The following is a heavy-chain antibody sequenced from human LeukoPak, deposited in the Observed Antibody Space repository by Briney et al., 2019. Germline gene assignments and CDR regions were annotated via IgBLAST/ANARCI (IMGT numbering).Heavy chain of an antibody. J-gene: IGHJ6*03. D-gene: IGHD3-10*01. V-gene: IGHV4-59*01. Sequence: PSETLSLTCTVSGGSISSYYWSWIRQPPGKGLEWIGYVYYSGYTNYNPSLKSRVTISVDTSKNQFSLKLSSVTAADTAVYYCARTTMVRGTYYMDVWGKGTTVTISS. CDR3: ARTTMVRGTYYMDV. CDR2: VYYSGYT. CDR1: GGSISSYY.